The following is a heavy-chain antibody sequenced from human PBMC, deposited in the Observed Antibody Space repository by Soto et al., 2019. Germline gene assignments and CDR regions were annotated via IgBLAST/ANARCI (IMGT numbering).Heavy chain of an antibody. J-gene: IGHJ4*02. CDR3: AREMIVVVITNHNFDY. CDR2: IGGRGGIT. CDR1: GFTFRDFA. V-gene: IGHV3-23*01. D-gene: IGHD3-22*01. Sequence: EVHVSESGGGLVQPGGSLRLSCAVSGFTFRDFAMSWARQAPGKGLEWVAGIGGRGGITYYAASVKGRFTISRDNAKNSLYLQMNSLRAEDTAVYYCAREMIVVVITNHNFDYWGQGTLVTVSS.